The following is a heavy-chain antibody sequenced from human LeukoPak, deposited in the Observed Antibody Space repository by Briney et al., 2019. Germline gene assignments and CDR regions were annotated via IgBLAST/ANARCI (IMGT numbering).Heavy chain of an antibody. D-gene: IGHD2-8*01. Sequence: SVTVSCKASGGTFSSYAIIWVRQAPGQGLEWMGGIIPIFGTANYAQKFQGRVTITTDESTSTAYMELSSLRSEDTAVYYCASWLPRSRFGVGDAFDIWGQGTMVTVSS. J-gene: IGHJ3*02. CDR2: IIPIFGTA. CDR1: GGTFSSYA. CDR3: ASWLPRSRFGVGDAFDI. V-gene: IGHV1-69*05.